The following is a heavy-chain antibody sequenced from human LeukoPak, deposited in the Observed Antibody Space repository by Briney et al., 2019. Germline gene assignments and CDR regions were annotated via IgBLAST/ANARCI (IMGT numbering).Heavy chain of an antibody. Sequence: GGSLRLSCAASGFTFSSYGMHWVRQAAGKGLEWVAVIWYDGSKKYYADSVKDRFTISRDNSKNTLYVQMNSLRADDTAVYYCAKARSSSGYFFEHWGQGTLVTVSS. D-gene: IGHD3-10*01. J-gene: IGHJ4*02. CDR1: GFTFSSYG. CDR2: IWYDGSKK. CDR3: AKARSSSGYFFEH. V-gene: IGHV3-33*06.